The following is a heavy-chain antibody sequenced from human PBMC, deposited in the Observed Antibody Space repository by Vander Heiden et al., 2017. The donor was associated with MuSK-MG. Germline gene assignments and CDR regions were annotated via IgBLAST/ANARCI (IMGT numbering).Heavy chain of an antibody. J-gene: IGHJ3*02. Sequence: QVQLVESGGGVVQPGRSLRLSCAASGFTFSSYAMHWVRQAPGKGLEWVAVISYDGSNKYYADSVKGRVTISRDNSKNTLYRQMNSLRADETAVYYCARVALVTRGRGVTGAFDIWGQGPMVTVSS. CDR3: ARVALVTRGRGVTGAFDI. D-gene: IGHD3-10*01. V-gene: IGHV3-30-3*01. CDR2: ISYDGSNK. CDR1: GFTFSSYA.